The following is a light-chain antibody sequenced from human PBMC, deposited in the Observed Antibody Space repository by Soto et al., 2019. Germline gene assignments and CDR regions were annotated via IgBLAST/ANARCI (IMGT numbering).Light chain of an antibody. CDR3: LLYYGGAHLV. CDR1: TGAVTSGNY. Sequence: QSVLTQEPSLTVSPGGTVTLTCASSTGAVTSGNYPSWFQQKPGQAPRTLIYTTDDKHSWTPARFSGSLLGGKAALTLSGVQPEDEAEYYCLLYYGGAHLVFGGGTKLTVL. V-gene: IGLV7-43*01. J-gene: IGLJ3*02. CDR2: TTD.